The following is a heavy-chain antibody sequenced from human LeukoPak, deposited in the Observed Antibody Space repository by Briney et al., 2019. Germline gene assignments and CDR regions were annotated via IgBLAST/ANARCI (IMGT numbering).Heavy chain of an antibody. V-gene: IGHV3-7*03. CDR2: IKQDGSEK. J-gene: IGHJ4*02. D-gene: IGHD6-19*01. Sequence: GGSLRLSCAASGFTFSNYWMNWVRQAPGKGLEWVANIKQDGSEKYYVDSVKGRFTISRDNAKNSLYLQMNSLRAEDTALYYCAKDHSPLNIAVAGTPKDYWGQGTLVTVSS. CDR3: AKDHSPLNIAVAGTPKDY. CDR1: GFTFSNYW.